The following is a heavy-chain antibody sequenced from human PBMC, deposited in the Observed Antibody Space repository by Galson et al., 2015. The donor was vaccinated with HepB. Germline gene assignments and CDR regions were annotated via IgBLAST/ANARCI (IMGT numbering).Heavy chain of an antibody. V-gene: IGHV1-46*01. CDR2: INPSGGST. CDR3: AREGIQLGPPGRGADY. D-gene: IGHD5-18*01. Sequence: SVKVSCKASGYTFTSYYMHWVRQAPGQGLEWMGIINPSGGSTSYAQKFQGRVTMTRDTSTSTVYMELSSLRSEDTAVYYCAREGIQLGPPGRGADYWGQGTLVTVSS. J-gene: IGHJ4*02. CDR1: GYTFTSYY.